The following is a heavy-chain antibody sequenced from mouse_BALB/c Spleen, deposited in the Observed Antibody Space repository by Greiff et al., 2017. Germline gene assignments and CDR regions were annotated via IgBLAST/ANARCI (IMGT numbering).Heavy chain of an antibody. V-gene: IGHV14-3*02. Sequence: VQLQQSGAELVKPGASVKLSCTASGFNIKDTYMHWVKQRPEQGLEWIGRIDPANGNTKYDPKFQGKATITADTSSNTAYLQLSSLTSEDTAVYYCASRGTYYRYGFAYWGQGTLVTVSA. J-gene: IGHJ3*01. CDR1: GFNIKDTY. D-gene: IGHD2-14*01. CDR3: ASRGTYYRYGFAY. CDR2: IDPANGNT.